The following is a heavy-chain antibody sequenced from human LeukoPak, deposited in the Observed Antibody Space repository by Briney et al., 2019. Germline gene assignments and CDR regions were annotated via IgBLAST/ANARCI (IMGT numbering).Heavy chain of an antibody. D-gene: IGHD3-10*01. CDR3: ARAGVLWFGESKFDY. CDR1: GFTFSNYW. V-gene: IGHV3-7*03. CDR2: INGDGNEK. Sequence: GGSLRLSCAASGFTFSNYWMSWVRQAPGKGLEWVANINGDGNEKHYVDSVNGRFTISRDNAKNSLYLQMNSLRAEDTAVYYCARAGVLWFGESKFDYWSQGAQVTVSS. J-gene: IGHJ4*02.